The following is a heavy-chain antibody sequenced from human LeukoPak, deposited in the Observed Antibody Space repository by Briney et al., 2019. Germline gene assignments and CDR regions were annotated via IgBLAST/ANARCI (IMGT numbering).Heavy chain of an antibody. D-gene: IGHD1-26*01. V-gene: IGHV1-2*02. J-gene: IGHJ4*02. Sequence: ASVKVSCKASGYTFTGYYMHWVRQAPGQGPEWMGWINPNSGGTNYAQKFQGRVTMTRDTSISTAYMELSRLRSDDTAVYYCAREGGSYRRSDNYFDYWGQGTLVTVSS. CDR3: AREGGSYRRSDNYFDY. CDR2: INPNSGGT. CDR1: GYTFTGYY.